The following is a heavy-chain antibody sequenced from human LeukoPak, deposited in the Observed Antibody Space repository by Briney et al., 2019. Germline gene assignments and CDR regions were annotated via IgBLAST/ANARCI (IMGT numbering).Heavy chain of an antibody. J-gene: IGHJ4*02. CDR3: AKLPGGIAVAGTDYFDY. CDR1: GFTFSSYA. D-gene: IGHD6-19*01. Sequence: GGSLRLSCAASGFTFSSYAMSWVRQAPGKGLEWVSAISGSGGSTYYADSVKGRFTISRDNAKNSLYLQMNSLRAEDTALYYCAKLPGGIAVAGTDYFDYWGQGTLVTVSS. V-gene: IGHV3-23*01. CDR2: ISGSGGST.